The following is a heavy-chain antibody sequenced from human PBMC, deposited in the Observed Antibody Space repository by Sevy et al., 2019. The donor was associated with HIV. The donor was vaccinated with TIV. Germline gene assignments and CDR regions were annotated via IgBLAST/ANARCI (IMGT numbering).Heavy chain of an antibody. J-gene: IGHJ3*02. Sequence: GGSLRLSCAASGFTFSSYAMSWVRQAPGKGLEWVSAISGSGGSTYYADSVKGRFTISRDNSKKTLYLQMNSLRAEDTAVYYCAKDLEYNWNDVAAFDIWGQGTMVTVSS. CDR1: GFTFSSYA. CDR2: ISGSGGST. D-gene: IGHD1-1*01. V-gene: IGHV3-23*01. CDR3: AKDLEYNWNDVAAFDI.